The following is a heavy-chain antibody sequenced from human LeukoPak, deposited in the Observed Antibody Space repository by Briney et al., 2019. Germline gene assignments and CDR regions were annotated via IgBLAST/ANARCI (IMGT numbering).Heavy chain of an antibody. Sequence: GGSLRLSCAASGFTFSSYSMNWVRQAPGKGLEWVSYISSSSSTVYYADSVKGRFTISRDNAKNSLYLQMNSLRAEDTAVYYCARVDTMIVVDLDAFDIWGQGTMVTVSS. CDR2: ISSSSSTV. V-gene: IGHV3-48*01. D-gene: IGHD3-22*01. CDR3: ARVDTMIVVDLDAFDI. CDR1: GFTFSSYS. J-gene: IGHJ3*02.